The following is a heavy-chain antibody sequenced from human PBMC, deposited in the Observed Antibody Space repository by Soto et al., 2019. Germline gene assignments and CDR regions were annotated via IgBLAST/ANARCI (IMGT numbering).Heavy chain of an antibody. V-gene: IGHV3-15*07. Sequence: EAELVESGGGLVKPGGSLTLSCAASGFSFKNAWMNWVRQAPGKGLEWVGGIKNKNDGGTTDYAAFGQGRFTISRDAPENTLYLHMTGLKTEDTAVYFCTGLWFGEIYNYWGQGSLVTVSS. J-gene: IGHJ4*01. CDR1: GFSFKNAW. CDR2: IKNKNDGGTT. D-gene: IGHD3-10*01. CDR3: TGLWFGEIYNY.